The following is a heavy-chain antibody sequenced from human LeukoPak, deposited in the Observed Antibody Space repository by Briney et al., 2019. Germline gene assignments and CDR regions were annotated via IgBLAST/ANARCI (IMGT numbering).Heavy chain of an antibody. CDR1: RFTFSSYS. D-gene: IGHD4-17*01. CDR3: ARDGDYGDYVDY. Sequence: GGSLRLSCAASRFTFSSYSMSWVHQAPGKGLEWVANINQDGSEKYYVESVRGRFTISRDNAKNSLYLKMNSLRAEDTAVYYCARDGDYGDYVDYWGQGTLVTVSS. J-gene: IGHJ4*02. V-gene: IGHV3-7*01. CDR2: INQDGSEK.